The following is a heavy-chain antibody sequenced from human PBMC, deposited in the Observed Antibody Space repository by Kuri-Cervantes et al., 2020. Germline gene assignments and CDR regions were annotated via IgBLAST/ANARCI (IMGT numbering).Heavy chain of an antibody. CDR3: ARVRWEPPYYYGMDV. J-gene: IGHJ6*02. Sequence: SLKISCAASGFTFSSYGMHWVRQAPGKGLGCVAVIWYDGSNKYYADSVKGRFTISRDNSKNTLYLQMNSLRAEDTAVYYFARVRWEPPYYYGMDVWGQGTTVTVSS. D-gene: IGHD1-26*01. V-gene: IGHV3-33*01. CDR2: IWYDGSNK. CDR1: GFTFSSYG.